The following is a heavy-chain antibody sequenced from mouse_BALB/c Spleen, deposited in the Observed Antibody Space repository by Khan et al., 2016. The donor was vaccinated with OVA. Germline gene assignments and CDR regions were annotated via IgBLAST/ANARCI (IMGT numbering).Heavy chain of an antibody. Sequence: QVQLKESGAELVKAGASVKMSCKASGYTITSYWMHWVKQRLGQGLEWFAETNPTNGRTYYNEKFKSKATLTVDKSSSTAYMLLSGPTFEDSAVYDCARIKKIVATYFDYWGQGTTLTVSS. V-gene: IGHV1S81*02. CDR1: GYTITSYW. D-gene: IGHD1-1*01. J-gene: IGHJ2*01. CDR3: ARIKKIVATYFDY. CDR2: TNPTNGRT.